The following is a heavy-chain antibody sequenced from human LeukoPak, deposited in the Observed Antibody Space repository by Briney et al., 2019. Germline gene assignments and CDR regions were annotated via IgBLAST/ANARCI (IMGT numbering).Heavy chain of an antibody. Sequence: GGSLRLSCAASGFTFSDYYMSWIRQAPGKGLEWVSYISSSGSTIYYADSVKGRFTISRDNAKNSLYLQMNSLRAEDTAVYYCACGLRFLESLGAFDIWGQVTMVTVSS. CDR2: ISSSGSTI. D-gene: IGHD3-3*01. J-gene: IGHJ3*02. V-gene: IGHV3-11*04. CDR1: GFTFSDYY. CDR3: ACGLRFLESLGAFDI.